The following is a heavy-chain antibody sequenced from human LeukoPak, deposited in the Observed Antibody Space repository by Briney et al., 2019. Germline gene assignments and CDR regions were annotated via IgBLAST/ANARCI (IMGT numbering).Heavy chain of an antibody. V-gene: IGHV3-33*01. Sequence: GESLRLSCAASGFTFSGYGMHWVRQAPGKGLEWVALIWYDGSNKYYAESVKGRFTISRDNPKNTLYLQMNSLRAEDTAVYYCARDRGYTQDYWGQGTLVTVSS. CDR3: ARDRGYTQDY. CDR1: GFTFSGYG. D-gene: IGHD5-12*01. CDR2: IWYDGSNK. J-gene: IGHJ4*02.